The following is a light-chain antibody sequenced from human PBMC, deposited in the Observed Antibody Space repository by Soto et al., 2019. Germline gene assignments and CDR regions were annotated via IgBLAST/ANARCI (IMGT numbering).Light chain of an antibody. J-gene: IGKJ3*01. CDR1: QSITSDY. V-gene: IGKV3-20*01. Sequence: FVLTQSPGTLSLSPGERATLSCRASQSITSDYFAWYQQKPGQAPRLLIYRASTRATGIPDRFSGSGSGTDFTLTISRLEPEDVAVYYGQHYGSSRFTFGPGTKVDIK. CDR2: RAS. CDR3: QHYGSSRFT.